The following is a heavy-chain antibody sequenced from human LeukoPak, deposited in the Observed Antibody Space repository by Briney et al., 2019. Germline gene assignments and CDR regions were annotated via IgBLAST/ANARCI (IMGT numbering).Heavy chain of an antibody. CDR2: ISYDGSNK. CDR3: ARDSVGTTNYFDY. Sequence: GRSLRLSCAASGFTFSSYAMHWVRQAPGKELEWVAVISYDGSNKYYADSVKGRFTISRDNSKNTLYLQMNSLRAEDTAVYYCARDSVGTTNYFDYWGQGTLVTVSS. J-gene: IGHJ4*02. V-gene: IGHV3-30-3*01. CDR1: GFTFSSYA. D-gene: IGHD1-26*01.